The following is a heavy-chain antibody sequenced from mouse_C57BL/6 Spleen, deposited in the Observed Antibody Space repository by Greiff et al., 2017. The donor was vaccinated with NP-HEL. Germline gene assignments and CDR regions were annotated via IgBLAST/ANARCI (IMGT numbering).Heavy chain of an antibody. CDR1: GYTFTSYW. V-gene: IGHV1-69*01. CDR3: ARHGYSNYLLPFDY. CDR2: IDPSDSYT. J-gene: IGHJ2*01. Sequence: QVQLQQPGAELVMPGASVKLSCKASGYTFTSYWMHWVKQRPGQGLEWIGEIDPSDSYTNYNQKFKGKSTLTVDKSSSTAYMQLSSLTSEDSAVYYCARHGYSNYLLPFDYWGQGTTLTVSS. D-gene: IGHD2-5*01.